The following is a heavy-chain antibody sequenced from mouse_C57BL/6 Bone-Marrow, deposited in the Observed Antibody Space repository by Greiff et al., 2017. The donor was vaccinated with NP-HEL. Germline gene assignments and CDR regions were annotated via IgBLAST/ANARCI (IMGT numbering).Heavy chain of an antibody. CDR2: INPNNGGT. CDR1: GYTFTDYN. Sequence: EVKLVESGPELVKPGASVKMSCKASGYTFTDYNMHWVKQSHGKSLEWIGYINPNNGGTSYNQKFKGKATLTVNKSSSTAYMELRSLTSEDSAVYYCARRISFTTVVYWYFDVWGTGTTVTVSS. J-gene: IGHJ1*03. D-gene: IGHD1-1*01. CDR3: ARRISFTTVVYWYFDV. V-gene: IGHV1-22*01.